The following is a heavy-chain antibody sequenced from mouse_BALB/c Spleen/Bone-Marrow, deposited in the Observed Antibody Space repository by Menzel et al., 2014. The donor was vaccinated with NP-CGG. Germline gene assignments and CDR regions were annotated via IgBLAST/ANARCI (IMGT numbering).Heavy chain of an antibody. CDR1: GFDFSRYW. Sequence: EVKLVESGGGLVQPGGSLKLSCAASGFDFSRYWMSWVRQAPGKGLERIGEINPDSSTINYTPSLKDKFIISRDNAKNTLYLQMSKVRSEDTALYYCARLSYYGRFAYWGQGTLVTVSA. D-gene: IGHD1-1*01. J-gene: IGHJ3*01. CDR3: ARLSYYGRFAY. V-gene: IGHV4-1*02. CDR2: INPDSSTI.